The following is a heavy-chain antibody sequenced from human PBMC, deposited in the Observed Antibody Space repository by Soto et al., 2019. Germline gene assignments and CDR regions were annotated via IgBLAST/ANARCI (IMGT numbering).Heavy chain of an antibody. CDR3: VSLVATTK. V-gene: IGHV3-7*03. J-gene: IGHJ4*02. CDR1: GFTFSTYW. Sequence: VSLRLSCAASGFTFSTYWMTWVRQAPGKGLEWVAIIKEDGTRQHYVDSVNGRFTISRDNAKNSMYLQMNNLRTEDTALYYCVSLVATTKWGQGTLVTV. D-gene: IGHD5-12*01. CDR2: IKEDGTRQ.